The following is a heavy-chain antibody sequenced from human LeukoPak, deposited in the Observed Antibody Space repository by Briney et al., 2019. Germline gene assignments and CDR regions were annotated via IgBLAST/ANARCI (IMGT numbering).Heavy chain of an antibody. CDR3: ARNGIVVVPAAMISYYGMDV. CDR1: GYTFTSYD. CDR2: MNPNSGNT. V-gene: IGHV1-8*01. Sequence: ASVKVSCKASGYTFTSYDINWVRQATGQGLEWMGWMNPNSGNTGYAQKFQGRVAMTRNTSISTAYMELSSLRSEDTAVYYCARNGIVVVPAAMISYYGMDVWGQGTTVTVSS. D-gene: IGHD2-2*01. J-gene: IGHJ6*02.